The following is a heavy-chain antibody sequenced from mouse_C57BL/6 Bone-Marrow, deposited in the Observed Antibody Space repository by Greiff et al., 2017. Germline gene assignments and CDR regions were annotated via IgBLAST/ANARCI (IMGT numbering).Heavy chain of an antibody. Sequence: QVQLQQSGAELAKPGASVKLSCKASGYTFTSYWMHWVKQRPGQGLGWIGYINPSSGYTKYNQKFKDKATLTADKSSRTAYMQLSSLTYEDSAVYYCAKQLRPLYYAMDYWGQGTSVTVSS. CDR1: GYTFTSYW. CDR2: INPSSGYT. J-gene: IGHJ4*01. V-gene: IGHV1-7*01. CDR3: AKQLRPLYYAMDY. D-gene: IGHD3-2*02.